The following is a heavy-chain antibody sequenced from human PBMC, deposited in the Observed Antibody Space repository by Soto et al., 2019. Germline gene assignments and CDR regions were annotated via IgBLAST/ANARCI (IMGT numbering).Heavy chain of an antibody. D-gene: IGHD2-21*02. CDR1: GFSFRDHS. V-gene: IGHV3-48*02. J-gene: IGHJ4*01. CDR3: ARLPKGSVVTG. Sequence: PGGSLRLSCVGSGFSFRDHSMNWVRQPPGKGLQWISYISSSSENIYYADSVKGRFTVSRDNAKNTLFLQMNSLRDDDSATYYCARLPKGSVVTGWGQGSLVTVSS. CDR2: ISSSSENI.